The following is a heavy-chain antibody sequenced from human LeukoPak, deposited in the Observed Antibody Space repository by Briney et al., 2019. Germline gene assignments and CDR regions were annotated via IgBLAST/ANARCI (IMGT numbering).Heavy chain of an antibody. CDR3: VKEVWGSPATFDY. CDR2: ISKDGSNK. V-gene: IGHV3-30*18. Sequence: GGSLRLSCAASGFTFSSYVMHWVRQAPGKGLEWVALISKDGSNKYYADTVRGRFTISRDNSKNTVSLQMNSLRAEDTAVYYSVKEVWGSPATFDYWGQGTLVTVSS. CDR1: GFTFSSYV. J-gene: IGHJ4*02. D-gene: IGHD3-16*01.